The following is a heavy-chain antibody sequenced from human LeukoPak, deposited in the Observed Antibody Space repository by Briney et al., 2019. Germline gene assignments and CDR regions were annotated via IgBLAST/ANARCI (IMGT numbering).Heavy chain of an antibody. CDR2: IYPGDSDT. J-gene: IGHJ4*02. D-gene: IGHD6-13*01. Sequence: GESLQISFKGSGYSFTSYWIGWVRPMPGKGLEWMGIIYPGDSDTRYSPSFQGQVTISADKSISTAYLQWSSLKASDTAMYYCARHFGLSSSCRLDYWGQGTLVTVSS. CDR3: ARHFGLSSSCRLDY. CDR1: GYSFTSYW. V-gene: IGHV5-51*01.